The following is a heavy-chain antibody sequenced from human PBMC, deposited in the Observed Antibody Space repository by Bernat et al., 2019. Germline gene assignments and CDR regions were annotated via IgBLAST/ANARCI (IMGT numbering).Heavy chain of an antibody. CDR2: INPNSGGT. Sequence: QVQLVQSGAEVKKPGASVKVSCKASGYTFTGYYMHWVRQAPGQGLEWVGRINPNSGGTNYAQKFQGRVTMTRDTSISTAYMELSRLRSDDTAVYYCARSYYYGSGSYYYYYMDVWGKGTTVTVSS. V-gene: IGHV1-2*06. CDR3: ARSYYYGSGSYYYYYMDV. D-gene: IGHD3-10*01. J-gene: IGHJ6*03. CDR1: GYTFTGYY.